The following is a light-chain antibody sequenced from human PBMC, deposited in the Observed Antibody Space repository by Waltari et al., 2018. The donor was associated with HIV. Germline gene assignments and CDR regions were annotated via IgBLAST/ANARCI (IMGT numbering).Light chain of an antibody. J-gene: IGLJ3*02. CDR3: QSWDTGPWV. Sequence: QLILTQSPSASASLGASVKLTCTLSSGHSTYAIAWLQHQPEKGPRFLMQLNNDGSHTMGDGSRDRFAGASCGAVRYLTSCILESEDEADYYCQSWDTGPWVFGGGTKLTVL. V-gene: IGLV4-69*01. CDR1: SGHSTYA. CDR2: LNNDGSH.